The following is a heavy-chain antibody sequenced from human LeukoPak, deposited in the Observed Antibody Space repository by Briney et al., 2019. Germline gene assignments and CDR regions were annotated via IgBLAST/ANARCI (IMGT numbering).Heavy chain of an antibody. CDR2: INPNSGGT. Sequence: GASVKVSCKASGYTFTGYYMHWVRQAPEQGLEWMGWINPNSGGTNYAQKFQGWVTMTRDTSISTAYMELSRLRSDDTAVYYCARGDNWNDDLGAFDIWGQGTMVTVSS. J-gene: IGHJ3*02. CDR1: GYTFTGYY. CDR3: ARGDNWNDDLGAFDI. V-gene: IGHV1-2*04. D-gene: IGHD1-1*01.